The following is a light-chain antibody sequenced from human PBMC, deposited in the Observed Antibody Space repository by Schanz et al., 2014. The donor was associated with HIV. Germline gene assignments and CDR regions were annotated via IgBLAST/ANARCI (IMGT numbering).Light chain of an antibody. V-gene: IGKV3-20*01. CDR2: GAS. Sequence: EIVMTQSPATLSVSPGERATLSCRASQSVSGDYFAWYQQKPGQAPRLLIYGASSRAAGIPDRFSGSGSGTDFTLTISRLEPEDFAVYYCQQYGSSPLTFGGGTKVEIK. CDR3: QQYGSSPLT. CDR1: QSVSGDY. J-gene: IGKJ4*01.